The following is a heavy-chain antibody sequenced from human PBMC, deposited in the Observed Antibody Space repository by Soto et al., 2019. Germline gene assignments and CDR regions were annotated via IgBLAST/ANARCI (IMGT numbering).Heavy chain of an antibody. V-gene: IGHV1-69*13. J-gene: IGHJ5*02. D-gene: IGHD3-3*01. CDR3: AVNKARQGYDFWSGPAKNWFDP. Sequence: SVKVSCKASGGTFSSYAISWVRQAPGQGLEWMGGIIPIFGTANYAQKFQGRVTITADESTSTAYMELSSLRSEDTAVYYCAVNKARQGYDFWSGPAKNWFDPWGQGTLVTVSS. CDR1: GGTFSSYA. CDR2: IIPIFGTA.